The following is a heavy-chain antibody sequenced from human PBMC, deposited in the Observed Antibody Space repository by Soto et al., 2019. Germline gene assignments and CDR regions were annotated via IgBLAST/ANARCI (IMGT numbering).Heavy chain of an antibody. CDR3: ATRHTSGRDAFHI. D-gene: IGHD6-25*01. CDR2: INPNSDT. V-gene: IGHV1-2*02. J-gene: IGHJ3*02. CDR1: GYIFTGYY. Sequence: QVQLVQSGAEVKKPGASVKVSCKASGYIFTGYYIHWVRQAPGQGLEWMGWINPNSDTNYAQNFQGRVIMTRDTSISTAYMELSGLRFDDTAVYYCATRHTSGRDAFHIWGQGTMVTVSS.